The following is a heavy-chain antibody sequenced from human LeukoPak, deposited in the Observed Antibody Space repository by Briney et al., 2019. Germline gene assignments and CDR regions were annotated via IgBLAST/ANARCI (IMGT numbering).Heavy chain of an antibody. D-gene: IGHD5-18*01. Sequence: ASVKVSCKASGYTFTSYGISWVRQAPGRGLEWMGWISAYNGNTNYAQKLQGRVTMTTDTSTSTAYMELRSLRSDDTAVYYCARAPPRGYSYLFDPWGQGTLVTVSS. V-gene: IGHV1-18*01. CDR2: ISAYNGNT. J-gene: IGHJ5*02. CDR3: ARAPPRGYSYLFDP. CDR1: GYTFTSYG.